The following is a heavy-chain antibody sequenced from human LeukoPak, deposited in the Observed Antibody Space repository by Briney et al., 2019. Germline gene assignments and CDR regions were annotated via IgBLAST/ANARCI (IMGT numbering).Heavy chain of an antibody. D-gene: IGHD5-12*01. CDR1: GFTFSSYW. CDR2: IKEDGSAK. Sequence: GGSLRLSCAASGFTFSSYWMSWVRQAPGKGLEWVANIKEDGSAKYYVDSVKGRFTISRDNAKNSLYLQMNNLSAEDTAVYYCVRDSPGYGAYDFDWDQGTLVTVSS. V-gene: IGHV3-7*01. CDR3: VRDSPGYGAYDFD. J-gene: IGHJ4*02.